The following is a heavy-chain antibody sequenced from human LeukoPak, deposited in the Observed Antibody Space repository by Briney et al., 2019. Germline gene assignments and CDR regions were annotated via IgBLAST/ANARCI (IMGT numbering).Heavy chain of an antibody. CDR2: IYPGDSDT. Sequence: GESLKISCKGSGYSFTSYWIGWMRQMPGKGLEWMGIIYPGDSDTRYSPSFQGQVTISADKSISTAYLQWSSLKASDTAMYYCARQAGSGSYRHYYYGMDVWGKGTTVTVSS. J-gene: IGHJ6*04. D-gene: IGHD3-10*01. V-gene: IGHV5-51*01. CDR3: ARQAGSGSYRHYYYGMDV. CDR1: GYSFTSYW.